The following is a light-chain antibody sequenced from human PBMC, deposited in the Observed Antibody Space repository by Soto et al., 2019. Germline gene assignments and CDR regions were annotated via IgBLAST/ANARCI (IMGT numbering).Light chain of an antibody. CDR1: QSLLRSNGYDY. J-gene: IGKJ5*01. Sequence: EIVMTPSQLSLAVTAGEAAHIXXRTXQSLLRSNGYDYLDWYLQKPGQSPQXXIYEVSTRVSGVPDRFSGSGSGTDFTLEISRVQTDDVGIYYCMQSTQLPPTFGQGTRLDIK. CDR2: EVS. V-gene: IGKV2D-29*02. CDR3: MQSTQLPPT.